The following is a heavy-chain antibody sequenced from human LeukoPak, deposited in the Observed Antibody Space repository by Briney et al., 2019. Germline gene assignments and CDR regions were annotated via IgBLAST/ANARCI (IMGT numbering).Heavy chain of an antibody. V-gene: IGHV7-4-1*02. CDR2: INTNTGNP. Sequence: ASVKVSCKASGYTFTSYSMHWVGQAAGQGLEGMGWINTNTGNPTYAQGFRGRFVFSLDTSVSAAYLQISSLKTDDTAAYYCARVTTLAAVGSAFDYWGQGTLVTVSS. CDR1: GYTFTSYS. D-gene: IGHD6-13*01. CDR3: ARVTTLAAVGSAFDY. J-gene: IGHJ4*02.